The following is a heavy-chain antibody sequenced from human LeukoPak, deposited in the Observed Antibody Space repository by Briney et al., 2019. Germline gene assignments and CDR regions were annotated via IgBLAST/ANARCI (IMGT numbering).Heavy chain of an antibody. CDR2: MYHSGNT. J-gene: IGHJ3*02. CDR1: GGSISSGTYY. CDR3: ARDRWQLVGGDAFDI. D-gene: IGHD6-6*01. Sequence: SETLSLTCTVSGGSISSGTYYYSWIRQSPGKGLEWIGYMYHSGNTFYNPSLKSRVTISVDNSKNLFSLRLNSVTAADTAVYYCARDRWQLVGGDAFDIWGQGTTVTVSS. V-gene: IGHV4-30-2*05.